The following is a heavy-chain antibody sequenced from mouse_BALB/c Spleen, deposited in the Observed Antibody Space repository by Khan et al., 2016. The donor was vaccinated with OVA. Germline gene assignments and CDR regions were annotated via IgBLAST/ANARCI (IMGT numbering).Heavy chain of an antibody. Sequence: EVQLQESGPGLVKPSQSLSLICTVTGYSITSDYAWNWLRQFPGNKLEWMGFISYSGNTKYNPSLKRRISITRDTSKNQFFLQLNSATTEDTATYYCARVYGGDFDYWGQGTTLTVSS. V-gene: IGHV3-2*02. D-gene: IGHD1-1*01. CDR2: ISYSGNT. CDR1: GYSITSDYA. CDR3: ARVYGGDFDY. J-gene: IGHJ2*01.